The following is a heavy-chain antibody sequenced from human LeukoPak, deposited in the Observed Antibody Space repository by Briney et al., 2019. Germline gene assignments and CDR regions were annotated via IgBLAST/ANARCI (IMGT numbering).Heavy chain of an antibody. Sequence: SETLSLTCTVSGGSISGSSYYWGWIRQPPGKGLEWIGSIYYSGSTYYNPSLKSRVTISVDTSKNQFSLKLNSVTATDTAVYYCAKEKEAAEEIFDYWGQGTLVTVSS. D-gene: IGHD5-24*01. V-gene: IGHV4-39*02. J-gene: IGHJ4*02. CDR2: IYYSGST. CDR1: GGSISGSSYY. CDR3: AKEKEAAEEIFDY.